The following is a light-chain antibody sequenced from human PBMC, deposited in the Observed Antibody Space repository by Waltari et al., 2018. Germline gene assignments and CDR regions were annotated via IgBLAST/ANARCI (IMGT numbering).Light chain of an antibody. J-gene: IGLJ3*02. V-gene: IGLV2-23*02. Sequence: SLPPPPASASSSPRPTITLSSSATSRVVGCYTFASWYQQHPGKAPKLIIYEVNKRPSGVSNRFSGSKSGNTASLTISGLQAEDEAVYYCSSYAGSTTFWVFGAGTKLTVL. CDR1: SRVVGCYTF. CDR2: EVN. CDR3: SSYAGSTTFWV.